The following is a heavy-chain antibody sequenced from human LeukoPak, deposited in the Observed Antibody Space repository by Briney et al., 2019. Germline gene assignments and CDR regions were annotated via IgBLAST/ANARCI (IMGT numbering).Heavy chain of an antibody. Sequence: SETLSLTCAVYGGSFSGYYWSWIRQPPGKGLEWIGEINHSGSTNYNPSLKSRVTISVDTSKNQFSLKLSSVTAADTAVYYCVEMTTVSEWDYWGQGTLVTVSS. D-gene: IGHD4-17*01. CDR2: INHSGST. V-gene: IGHV4-34*01. CDR3: VEMTTVSEWDY. J-gene: IGHJ4*02. CDR1: GGSFSGYY.